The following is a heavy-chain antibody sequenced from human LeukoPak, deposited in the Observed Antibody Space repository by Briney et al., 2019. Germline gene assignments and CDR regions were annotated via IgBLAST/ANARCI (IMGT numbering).Heavy chain of an antibody. D-gene: IGHD5-12*01. CDR1: GFTFEDYA. J-gene: IGHJ4*01. CDR3: VVSGYNFLTSHFFDF. V-gene: IGHV3-9*01. Sequence: GGSLRLSCVASGFTFEDYAMHWVRLPPGKGLEWASRITWNSGSRGYADSVKGRFTISRDNAKNSLYLDMDSLRPEDTALYYCVVSGYNFLTSHFFDFWGQGTLVTVSS. CDR2: ITWNSGSR.